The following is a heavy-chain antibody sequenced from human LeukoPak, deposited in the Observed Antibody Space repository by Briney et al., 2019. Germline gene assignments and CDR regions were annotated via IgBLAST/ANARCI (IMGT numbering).Heavy chain of an antibody. CDR1: GFTFSSYA. V-gene: IGHV3-23*01. CDR2: ISGSGGST. D-gene: IGHD6-19*01. J-gene: IGHJ4*02. CDR3: AKETYSSGWYPYFDY. Sequence: GSLRLSCVASGFTFSSYAMSWVRQAPGEGLEWVSGISGSGGSTYYADSVKGRFTISRDNSKNTLFLQINSLRAEDTAVYYCAKETYSSGWYPYFDYWGQGTLVTVSS.